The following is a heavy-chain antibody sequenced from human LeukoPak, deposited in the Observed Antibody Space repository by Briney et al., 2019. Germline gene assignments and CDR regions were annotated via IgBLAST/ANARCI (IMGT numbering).Heavy chain of an antibody. CDR1: GGSISSGSYY. J-gene: IGHJ4*02. D-gene: IGHD6-25*01. Sequence: SETLSLTCTVSGGSISSGSYYWSWIRQPAGKGLEWIGRIYTSGSTSYNPSLKTRVTISVDTSKNQFSLKLSSVTAADTAVYYCARLGSGYSSGPFDYWGQGTLVTVSS. V-gene: IGHV4-61*02. CDR3: ARLGSGYSSGPFDY. CDR2: IYTSGST.